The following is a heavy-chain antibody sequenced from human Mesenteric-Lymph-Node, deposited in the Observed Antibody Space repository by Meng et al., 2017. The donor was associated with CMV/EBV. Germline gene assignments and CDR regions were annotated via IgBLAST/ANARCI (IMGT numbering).Heavy chain of an antibody. D-gene: IGHD2-15*01. CDR1: GLTFDDHG. J-gene: IGHJ4*02. V-gene: IGHV3-20*04. CDR2: INWNGGST. Sequence: GESLKISCAASGLTFDDHGMSWVRQAPGKGLEWVSGINWNGGSTGYADSVKGRFTISRDNAKNSLYLQMNSLRAEDTALYYCARVFSGGSDDDYWGQGTLVTVSS. CDR3: ARVFSGGSDDDY.